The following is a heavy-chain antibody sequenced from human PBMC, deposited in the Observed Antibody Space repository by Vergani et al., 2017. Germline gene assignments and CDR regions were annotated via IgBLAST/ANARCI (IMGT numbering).Heavy chain of an antibody. J-gene: IGHJ5*02. Sequence: QVQLQESGPGLVKPSETLSLTCTASGGSVSSGSYYWSWIRQPPGKGLEWIGYIYYSGRTSYNPSLKSRVTISVDTSKNPFSLKLSSVTAADTAVYYCAREGMGSRNWFDPWGQGTLVTVSS. CDR3: AREGMGSRNWFDP. CDR2: IYYSGRT. V-gene: IGHV4-61*01. CDR1: GGSVSSGSYY. D-gene: IGHD1-26*01.